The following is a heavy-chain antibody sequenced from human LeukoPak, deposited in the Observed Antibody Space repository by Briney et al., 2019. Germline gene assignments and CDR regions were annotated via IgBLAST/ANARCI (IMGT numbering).Heavy chain of an antibody. Sequence: SETLSLTCTVSGGSISSSSYYWGWIRQPPGKGLEWIGSIYYSGSTYYNPSLKSRVTISVDTSKNQFSLKLSSVTAADTAVYYCARDRGYYYGSGGHSVTFDPWGQGTLVTVSS. CDR1: GGSISSSSYY. J-gene: IGHJ5*02. V-gene: IGHV4-39*07. CDR3: ARDRGYYYGSGGHSVTFDP. CDR2: IYYSGST. D-gene: IGHD3-10*01.